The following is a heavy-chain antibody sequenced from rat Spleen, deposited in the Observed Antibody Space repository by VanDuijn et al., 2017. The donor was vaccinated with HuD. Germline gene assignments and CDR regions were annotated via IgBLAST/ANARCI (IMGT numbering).Heavy chain of an antibody. V-gene: IGHV3-3*01. CDR1: GYSITSSYR. D-gene: IGHD1-11*01. CDR3: TSPPLRSGFYYIDY. Sequence: EVQLQESGPGLVRPSQSLSLTCSVTGYSITSSYRWNWIRKFPGNKLEWMGYINSAGITNYNPSLKSRISITRDTSKNQFFLQLNSVTTEDTATYFCTSPPLRSGFYYIDYWGHGVMVTVSS. J-gene: IGHJ2*01. CDR2: INSAGIT.